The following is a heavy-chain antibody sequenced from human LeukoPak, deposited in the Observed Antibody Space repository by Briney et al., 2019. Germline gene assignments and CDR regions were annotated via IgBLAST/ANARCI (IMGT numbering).Heavy chain of an antibody. CDR3: ARDRRFLEWFPYYFDY. D-gene: IGHD3-3*01. CDR1: GYSISSGYY. Sequence: SETLSLTCTVSGYSISSGYYWGWIRQPPGKGLEWVGSIYHSGSTYYNPSLKSRVTISVDTSKNQFSLKLSSVTAADTAVYYCARDRRFLEWFPYYFDYWGQGTLVTVSP. V-gene: IGHV4-38-2*02. CDR2: IYHSGST. J-gene: IGHJ4*02.